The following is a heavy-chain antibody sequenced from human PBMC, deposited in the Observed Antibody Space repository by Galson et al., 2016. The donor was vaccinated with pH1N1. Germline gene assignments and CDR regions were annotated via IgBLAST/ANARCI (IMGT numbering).Heavy chain of an antibody. Sequence: PALVKPTQTLTLTCTFSGFSLSTSGVGVGWIRQPPGKALEWLALIYWNDDKRYSPSLKSRLTITKDTSINQVVLTMTNMDPVDAATYYCARSLYGDYVSNAFDIWGQGTMVTVSS. V-gene: IGHV2-5*01. J-gene: IGHJ3*02. CDR3: ARSLYGDYVSNAFDI. CDR2: IYWNDDK. D-gene: IGHD4-17*01. CDR1: GFSLSTSGVG.